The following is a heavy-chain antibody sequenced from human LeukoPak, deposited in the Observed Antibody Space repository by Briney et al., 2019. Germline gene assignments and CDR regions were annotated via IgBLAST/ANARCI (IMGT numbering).Heavy chain of an antibody. CDR2: INPSGGST. Sequence: ASVKVSCKASGYTFTSYYMHWVRQAPGQRLKWMGIINPSGGSTSYAQKFQGRVTMTRDTSTSTVYMELSSLRSEDTAVYYCAREDGCSSTSCYEAFDIWGQGTMVTVSS. CDR1: GYTFTSYY. J-gene: IGHJ3*02. CDR3: AREDGCSSTSCYEAFDI. D-gene: IGHD2-2*01. V-gene: IGHV1-46*01.